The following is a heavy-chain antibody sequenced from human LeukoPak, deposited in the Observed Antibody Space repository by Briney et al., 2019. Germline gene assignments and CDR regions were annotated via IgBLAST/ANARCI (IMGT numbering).Heavy chain of an antibody. Sequence: ASVKVSCKASGYTFISFDINWVRQAPGQGLEGMGWMNPNSGNTGSAQKFQGRVTMNRDTSISTAYMEPTNSRSEDTAVYYCAPQTKQDTAADKYSGPIRHSYGRAVWGQGTTVTASS. CDR2: MNPNSGNT. CDR1: GYTFISFD. D-gene: IGHD5-12*01. V-gene: IGHV1-8*01. J-gene: IGHJ6*02. CDR3: APQTKQDTAADKYSGPIRHSYGRAV.